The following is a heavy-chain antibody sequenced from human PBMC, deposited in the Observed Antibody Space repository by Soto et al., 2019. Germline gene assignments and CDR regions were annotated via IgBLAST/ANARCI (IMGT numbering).Heavy chain of an antibody. Sequence: SVKVSCKVSGGAFTNYSLDWVRHAPGQGLEWLGGIIPLHNTSNYSLKLLGRGSVTADISSNTVYMHLSGLTSDDTATYYCAIWSNWNPLYYRGMDVWGQGTTVTVSS. CDR1: GGAFTNYS. CDR3: AIWSNWNPLYYRGMDV. D-gene: IGHD1-20*01. V-gene: IGHV1-69*08. CDR2: IIPLHNTS. J-gene: IGHJ6*02.